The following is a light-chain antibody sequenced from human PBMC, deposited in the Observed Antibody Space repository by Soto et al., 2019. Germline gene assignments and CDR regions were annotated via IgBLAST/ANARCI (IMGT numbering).Light chain of an antibody. J-gene: IGKJ1*01. V-gene: IGKV1-5*01. CDR1: QSISSW. CDR2: DAS. Sequence: DIQMTQSPSTLSASVGDRVTITCRASQSISSWLAWYQQKPGKAPKLLIYDASSLESGVPSRFSGSGSGTEFTLPISSLQTDDFASYYCQQYDSYSWTFGQGTKVEIK. CDR3: QQYDSYSWT.